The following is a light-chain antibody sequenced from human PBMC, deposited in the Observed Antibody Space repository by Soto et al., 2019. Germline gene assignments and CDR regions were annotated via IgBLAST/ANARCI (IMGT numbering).Light chain of an antibody. CDR2: GAA. J-gene: IGKJ1*01. V-gene: IGKV3-15*01. CDR1: QSVFSS. CDR3: QEYHNWPA. Sequence: EIVLTQSPATLSVSPGERATLSCRASQSVFSSLAWFQQKPGQAPRLLIYGAATRATGIPARFSGSRSGTEFSRTISSLQSEDFEVYYCQEYHNWPALGQGTKVEIK.